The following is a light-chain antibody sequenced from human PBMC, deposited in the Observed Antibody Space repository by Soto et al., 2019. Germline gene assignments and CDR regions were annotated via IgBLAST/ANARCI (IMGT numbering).Light chain of an antibody. CDR1: QGIRNS. J-gene: IGKJ4*01. CDR3: QRHSSVPFT. Sequence: DIQMTQSPSFLSASVGDRVTITCRASQGIRNSLAWYQHKPGKVPKLLIYAASTSYSGVSSRFSGSGSGTDVTLTIGSLQPEDVQVYYCQRHSSVPFTFGGGTKVEIK. V-gene: IGKV1-27*01. CDR2: AAS.